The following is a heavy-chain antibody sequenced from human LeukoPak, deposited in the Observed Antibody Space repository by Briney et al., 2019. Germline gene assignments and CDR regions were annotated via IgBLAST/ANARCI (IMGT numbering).Heavy chain of an antibody. Sequence: GGSPRLSCVASEFTFNNYAMAWVRQGPGKGLEWVSSISGSGGNTYYADSVKGRFTISRDNSKNSLYLQMNSLRAEDTAVYYCAELGITMIGGVWGKGTTVTISS. CDR2: ISGSGGNT. V-gene: IGHV3-23*01. D-gene: IGHD3-10*02. CDR1: EFTFNNYA. CDR3: AELGITMIGGV. J-gene: IGHJ6*04.